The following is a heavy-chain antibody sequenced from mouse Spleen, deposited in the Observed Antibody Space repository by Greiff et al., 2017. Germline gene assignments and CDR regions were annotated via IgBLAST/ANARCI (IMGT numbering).Heavy chain of an antibody. CDR2: ISYSGST. Sequence: EVHLVESGPGLVKPSQSLSLTCTVTGYSITSDYAWNWIRQFPGNKLEWMCYISYSGSTSYNPSLKSRISITRDTSKNPFFLQLNSVTTEDTATYYCARKGDYGSHYAMDYWGQGTSVTVSS. CDR1: GYSITSDYA. D-gene: IGHD1-1*01. CDR3: ARKGDYGSHYAMDY. V-gene: IGHV3-2*02. J-gene: IGHJ4*01.